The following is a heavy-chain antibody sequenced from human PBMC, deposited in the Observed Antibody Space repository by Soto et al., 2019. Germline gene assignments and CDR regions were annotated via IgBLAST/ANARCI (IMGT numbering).Heavy chain of an antibody. CDR2: IYYSGST. J-gene: IGHJ6*02. CDR1: GGSISSGDYY. Sequence: QVQLQESGPGLVKPSQTLSLSCTVSGGSISSGDYYWSWIRQPPGKGLEWIGYIYYSGSTYYNPSLQSRVTISVDTSKNQFSLKLSSVTAADTAVYYCARGITSRGYYYYGMDVWGQGTTVTVSS. CDR3: ARGITSRGYYYYGMDV. V-gene: IGHV4-30-4*01. D-gene: IGHD3-10*01.